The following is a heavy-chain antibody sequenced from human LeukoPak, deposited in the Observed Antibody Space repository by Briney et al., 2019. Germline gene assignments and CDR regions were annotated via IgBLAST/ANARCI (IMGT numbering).Heavy chain of an antibody. CDR3: ARDRAIVGATWAWFDP. Sequence: SETLSLTCTVSGDSISSGYYYWGWIRQPPGKGLEWIGSIYYSGSTYYNPSLKSRVTISVDTSKNQFSLKLNSVTAADTAMYYCARDRAIVGATWAWFDPWGQGTLVTVSS. D-gene: IGHD1-26*01. J-gene: IGHJ5*02. V-gene: IGHV4-39*07. CDR2: IYYSGST. CDR1: GDSISSGYYY.